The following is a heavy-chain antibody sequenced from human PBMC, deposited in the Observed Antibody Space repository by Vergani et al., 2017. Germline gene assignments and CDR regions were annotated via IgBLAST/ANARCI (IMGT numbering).Heavy chain of an antibody. Sequence: QVQLVESGGGVVQPGRSLRLSCAASGFTFSSYAMHWVRQAPGKGLEWVAVISYDGSNKYYADSVKGRFTISRDNSKNTLYLQMNSLRAEDTAVYYCARSDYDWGQGTLVTVSS. CDR3: ARSDYD. CDR2: ISYDGSNK. V-gene: IGHV3-30-3*01. CDR1: GFTFSSYA. J-gene: IGHJ4*02. D-gene: IGHD4/OR15-4a*01.